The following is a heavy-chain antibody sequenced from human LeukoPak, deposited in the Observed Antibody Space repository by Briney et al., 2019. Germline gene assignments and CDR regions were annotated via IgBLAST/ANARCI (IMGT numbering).Heavy chain of an antibody. J-gene: IGHJ6*02. CDR1: GYTFTGYY. Sequence: GASVKVSCKASGYTFTGYYMHWVRQAPGQGLEWMGRVNPNSGGTNYAQKLQGRVTMTTDTSTSTAYMELRSLRSDDTAVYYCARNQRGYGSSYYYYGMDVWGQGTTVTVSS. V-gene: IGHV1-2*06. CDR3: ARNQRGYGSSYYYYGMDV. D-gene: IGHD5-12*01. CDR2: VNPNSGGT.